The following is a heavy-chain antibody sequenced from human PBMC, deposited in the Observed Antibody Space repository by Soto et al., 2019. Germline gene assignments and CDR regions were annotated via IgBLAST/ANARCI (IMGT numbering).Heavy chain of an antibody. J-gene: IGHJ6*02. Sequence: PGGSLRLSCVASGFSLSDYAVNWVRQAPGKGLEWVSFISSDSRTIYYADSVEGRFTVSRDNARNSVSLQMDSLRDEDAAVYYCARIKLVEWFFINVEVYDMDVWGQGTPVTFSS. CDR3: ARIKLVEWFFINVEVYDMDV. CDR2: ISSDSRTI. D-gene: IGHD3-3*01. CDR1: GFSLSDYA. V-gene: IGHV3-48*02.